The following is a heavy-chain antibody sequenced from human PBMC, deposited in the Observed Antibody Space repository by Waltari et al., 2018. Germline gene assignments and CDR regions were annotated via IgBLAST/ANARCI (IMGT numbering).Heavy chain of an antibody. CDR1: GFTFSSYG. CDR2: ISYYGSNK. J-gene: IGHJ4*02. CDR3: AKDRYYDS. Sequence: QVQLVESGGGVVQPGRSLRLSCAASGFTFSSYGMHWVRQAPGKGLEWVAVISYYGSNKYYADSVKGRFTISRDNSKNTLYLQMNSLRAEDTAVYYCAKDRYYDSWGQGTLVTVSS. V-gene: IGHV3-30*18.